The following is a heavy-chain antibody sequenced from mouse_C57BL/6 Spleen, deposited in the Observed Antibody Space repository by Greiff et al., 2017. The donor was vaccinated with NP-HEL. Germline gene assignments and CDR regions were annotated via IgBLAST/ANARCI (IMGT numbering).Heavy chain of an antibody. Sequence: VQLQQSGPVLVKPGASVKMSCKASGYTFTDYYMNWVKQSHGKSLEWIGVINPYNGGTSYNQKFKGKATLTVDKSSSTAYMELNSLTSEDSAVYYCARIITTVVATRYFDVWGTGTTVTVSS. CDR1: GYTFTDYY. J-gene: IGHJ1*03. D-gene: IGHD1-1*01. CDR3: ARIITTVVATRYFDV. CDR2: INPYNGGT. V-gene: IGHV1-19*01.